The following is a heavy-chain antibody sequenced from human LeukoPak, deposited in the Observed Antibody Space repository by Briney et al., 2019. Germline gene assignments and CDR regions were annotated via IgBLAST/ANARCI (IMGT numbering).Heavy chain of an antibody. CDR2: ISHTGGI. Sequence: PSETLSLTCAVYGGSFSGHSWSWIRQAPGKGLEWFGEISHTGGINYNPSLKSRVTISADTSKNQFSLRLSSVTAADTAVYYCARHVHVSMIVVILSDYFDYWGRGTLVSVSS. D-gene: IGHD3-22*01. J-gene: IGHJ4*02. V-gene: IGHV4-34*01. CDR1: GGSFSGHS. CDR3: ARHVHVSMIVVILSDYFDY.